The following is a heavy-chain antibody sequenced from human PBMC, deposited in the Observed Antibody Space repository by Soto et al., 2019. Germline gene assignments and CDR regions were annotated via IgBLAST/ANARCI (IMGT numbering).Heavy chain of an antibody. CDR2: INHSGST. D-gene: IGHD6-13*01. CDR1: GGSFSGYY. Sequence: SETLSLTCAVYGGSFSGYYWSWIRQPPGKGLEWIGEINHSGSTNYNPSLKSRVTISVDTSKNQFSLKLSTVTAADTAVYYCARSGYSSSWYSSNFDYWGQGTLVTVSS. J-gene: IGHJ4*02. V-gene: IGHV4-34*01. CDR3: ARSGYSSSWYSSNFDY.